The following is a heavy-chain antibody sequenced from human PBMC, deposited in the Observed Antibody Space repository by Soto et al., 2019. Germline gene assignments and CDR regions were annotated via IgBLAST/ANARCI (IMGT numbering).Heavy chain of an antibody. CDR3: ARAHAPTLPFDY. D-gene: IGHD2-2*01. CDR1: GGSIRNVY. J-gene: IGHJ4*01. CDR2: IFHSGNA. Sequence: PSETLSLTCTVTGGSIRNVYWGWIRQPPGKGLEWIGFIFHSGNAKYNPSLKSRVTISVDTSKNQFSLSLDSVTAADTAVYFCARAHAPTLPFDYWGQGTLVT. V-gene: IGHV4-59*01.